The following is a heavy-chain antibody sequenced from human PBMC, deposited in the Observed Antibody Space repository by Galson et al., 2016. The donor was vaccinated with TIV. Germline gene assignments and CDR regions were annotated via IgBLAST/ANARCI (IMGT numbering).Heavy chain of an antibody. D-gene: IGHD3-22*01. J-gene: IGHJ4*02. CDR2: ISRSDTTI. Sequence: SLRLSCAASGFIFNNYEMNWVRQGPGKGLEWFSHISRSDTTIYYADSVKGRFTISRDNAKNSLYLQMNSLRAEDTAVYYRARDLAYNSDYYPTPFDFWGQGTLVTVSS. CDR1: GFIFNNYE. CDR3: ARDLAYNSDYYPTPFDF. V-gene: IGHV3-48*03.